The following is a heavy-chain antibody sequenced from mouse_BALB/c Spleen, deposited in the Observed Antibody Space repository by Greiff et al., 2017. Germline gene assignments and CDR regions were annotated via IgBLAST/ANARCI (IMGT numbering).Heavy chain of an antibody. V-gene: IGHV5-17*02. D-gene: IGHD2-4*01. J-gene: IGHJ4*01. Sequence: EVQVVESGGGLVQPGGSRKLSCAASGFTFSSFGMHWVRQAPEKGLEWVAYISSGSSTIYYADTVKGRFTISRDNPKNTLFLQMTSLRSEDTAMYYCARGDYDGGYAMDYWGQGTSVTVSS. CDR2: ISSGSSTI. CDR1: GFTFSSFG. CDR3: ARGDYDGGYAMDY.